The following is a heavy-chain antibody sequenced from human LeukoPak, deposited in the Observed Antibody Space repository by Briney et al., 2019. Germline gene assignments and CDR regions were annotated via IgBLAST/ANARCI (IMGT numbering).Heavy chain of an antibody. CDR1: GYTFTSYG. D-gene: IGHD5-18*01. CDR3: AIYRGAATTLGY. J-gene: IGHJ4*02. CDR2: ISAYNGNT. V-gene: IGHV1-18*01. Sequence: ASVTVSCKASGYTFTSYGISWVRPAPGQGLEWMGWISAYNGNTNYAQKLQGRVTMTTDTSTSTAYMELRSLRSDDTAVYYCAIYRGAATTLGYWGQGTLVTVSS.